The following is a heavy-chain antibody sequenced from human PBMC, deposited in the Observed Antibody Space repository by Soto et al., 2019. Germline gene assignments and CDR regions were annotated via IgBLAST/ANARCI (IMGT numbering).Heavy chain of an antibody. V-gene: IGHV4-31*03. CDR3: ARVPTTVTTGYFDY. D-gene: IGHD4-17*01. Sequence: TLSLTCTVSGGSMSSGGYYWSWIRQHPGKGLEWIGYIYYSGSTYYNPSLKSRVTISVDTSKNQFSLKLSSVTAADTAVYYCARVPTTVTTGYFDYWGQGTLVTVSS. CDR1: GGSMSSGGYY. CDR2: IYYSGST. J-gene: IGHJ4*02.